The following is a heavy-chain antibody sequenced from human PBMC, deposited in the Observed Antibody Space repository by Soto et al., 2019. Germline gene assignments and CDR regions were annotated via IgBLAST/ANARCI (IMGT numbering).Heavy chain of an antibody. CDR2: MNPNSGNT. D-gene: IGHD2-21*02. CDR3: ASGCPFVYGGCYRHNYYWFDP. CDR1: GYTFTSYD. V-gene: IGHV1-8*01. J-gene: IGHJ5*02. Sequence: ASVKVSCKTSGYTFTSYDINWVRQATGQGLEWMGWMNPNSGNTGYAQKFQGRVTMTRNTSISTAYMELSSLRSEDTAVYYCASGCPFVYGGCYRHNYYWFDPWGQGTLVTVSS.